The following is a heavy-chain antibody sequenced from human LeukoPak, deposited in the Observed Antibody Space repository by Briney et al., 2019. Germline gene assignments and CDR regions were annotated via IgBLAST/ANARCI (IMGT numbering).Heavy chain of an antibody. J-gene: IGHJ6*03. Sequence: SETLSLTCTVSGGSISSYYWTWIRQSPGKGLEWIGYIYNSGTTSYNPTLTSRVTISVDTSKNQFSLKLSSVTAADTAVYYCARHFSAYCSGTSCFYYYMDVWSKGTTVTVSS. CDR3: ARHFSAYCSGTSCFYYYMDV. V-gene: IGHV4-59*08. CDR1: GGSISSYY. CDR2: IYNSGTT. D-gene: IGHD2-2*01.